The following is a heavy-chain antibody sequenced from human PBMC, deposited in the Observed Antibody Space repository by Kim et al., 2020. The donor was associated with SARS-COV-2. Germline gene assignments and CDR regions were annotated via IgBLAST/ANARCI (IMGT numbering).Heavy chain of an antibody. Sequence: GGSLRLSCAASGFTFSSYGMHWVRQAPGKGLEWVAVISYDGSNKYYADSVKGRFTISRDNSKNTLYLQMNSLRAEDTAVYYCAKDRYGLLPYYYGSGSNYYYGMDVWGQGTTVTVSS. CDR2: ISYDGSNK. J-gene: IGHJ6*02. CDR3: AKDRYGLLPYYYGSGSNYYYGMDV. V-gene: IGHV3-30*18. D-gene: IGHD3-10*01. CDR1: GFTFSSYG.